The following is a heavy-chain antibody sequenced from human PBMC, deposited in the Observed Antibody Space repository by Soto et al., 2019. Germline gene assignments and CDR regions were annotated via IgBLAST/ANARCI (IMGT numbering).Heavy chain of an antibody. CDR3: AKDKGIVGATPQY. CDR1: GFTFSSYG. J-gene: IGHJ4*02. D-gene: IGHD1-26*01. CDR2: ISYDGSNK. V-gene: IGHV3-30*18. Sequence: QVQLVESGGGVVQPGRSLRLSCAASGFTFSSYGMHWVRQAPGKGLEWVAVISYDGSNKYYADSVKGRFTISRDNSKHTLYLQMNSLRAEDTAVYYCAKDKGIVGATPQYWGQGTVVTVSS.